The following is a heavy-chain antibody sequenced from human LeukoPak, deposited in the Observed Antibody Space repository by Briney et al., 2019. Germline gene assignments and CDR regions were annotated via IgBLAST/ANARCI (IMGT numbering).Heavy chain of an antibody. V-gene: IGHV3-23*01. CDR3: AKGACIPIFGVISNPCNFNY. Sequence: GGSLRLSCAASGFTFSSYEMNWVRRAPGKGLEWVSGISDSGGSTYYADSVKGRFTISRDNSKNTLYLQMNSLRAEDTAVYYCAKGACIPIFGVISNPCNFNYWGQGTLVTVSS. CDR2: ISDSGGST. CDR1: GFTFSSYE. J-gene: IGHJ4*02. D-gene: IGHD3-3*01.